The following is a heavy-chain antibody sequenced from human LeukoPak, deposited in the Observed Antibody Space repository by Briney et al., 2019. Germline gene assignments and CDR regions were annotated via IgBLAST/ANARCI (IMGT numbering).Heavy chain of an antibody. Sequence: SVKVSCKASGGTFSSYAISWVRQAPGQGLEWMGRIIPIFGTANYAQKFQGRVTITTDESTSTAYMELSSLRSEDTAVYYCAKRVGYCSGGSCDWGQGTLVTVSS. CDR1: GGTFSSYA. J-gene: IGHJ4*02. D-gene: IGHD2-15*01. CDR2: IIPIFGTA. CDR3: AKRVGYCSGGSCD. V-gene: IGHV1-69*05.